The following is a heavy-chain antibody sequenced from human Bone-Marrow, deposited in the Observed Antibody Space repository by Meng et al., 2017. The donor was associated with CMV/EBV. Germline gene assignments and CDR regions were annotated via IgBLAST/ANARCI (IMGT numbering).Heavy chain of an antibody. J-gene: IGHJ6*02. D-gene: IGHD2-2*02. V-gene: IGHV3-43*01. CDR2: ISWDGGST. Sequence: ETLSLTCAASGFTFDDYTMHWVRQAPGKGLEWVSLISWDGGSTYYADSVKGRFTISRDNSKNSLYLQMNSLRTEDTALYYCAKSLMPDCSSTSCYIQTDYGMDVWGQGTTVTVSS. CDR1: GFTFDDYT. CDR3: AKSLMPDCSSTSCYIQTDYGMDV.